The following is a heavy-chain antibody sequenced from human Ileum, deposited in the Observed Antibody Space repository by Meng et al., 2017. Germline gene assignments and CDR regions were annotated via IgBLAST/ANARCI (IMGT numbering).Heavy chain of an antibody. CDR1: GGSMSSSNW. V-gene: IGHV4-4*02. CDR3: SRTSYYDNSGYYPG. J-gene: IGHJ4*02. CDR2: IYHSGSP. Sequence: QLNVQESGPGPVEPSGTLSLPCAVSGGSMSSSNWWGWVRQPPGKGLEWIGEIYHSGSPDYNPSLKSRVTISVDKSKNQFSLKLSSVTAADTAVYYCSRTSYYDNSGYYPGWGQGTLVTVSS. D-gene: IGHD3-22*01.